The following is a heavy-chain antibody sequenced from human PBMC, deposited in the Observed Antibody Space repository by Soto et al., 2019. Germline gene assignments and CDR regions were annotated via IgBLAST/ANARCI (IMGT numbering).Heavy chain of an antibody. D-gene: IGHD2-15*01. CDR1: GYSFTDYW. Sequence: GESLKISCKGSGYSFTDYWITWVRQMPGEGLEWVGRIDPRDSHINYSPSFRGHVTISADRSITTVFLQWSNLKTSDTAIYYCARRSLGSEGYWGHGTLVTVSS. CDR2: IDPRDSHI. CDR3: ARRSLGSEGY. V-gene: IGHV5-10-1*01. J-gene: IGHJ4*01.